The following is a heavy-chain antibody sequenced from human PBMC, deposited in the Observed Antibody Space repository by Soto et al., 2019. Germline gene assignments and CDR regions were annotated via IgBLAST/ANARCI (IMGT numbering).Heavy chain of an antibody. D-gene: IGHD2-2*01. Sequence: QVQLVQSGAEVKKPGASVKVSCKASGYTFTSYAMHWVRQAPGQRLEWMGWINAGNGNTKYSQKFQGRVTITRDTSASTAYMELSSLRSEDTAVYYCARVRCSSTSCYYWFDPWGQGTLVTVSS. CDR3: ARVRCSSTSCYYWFDP. V-gene: IGHV1-3*01. CDR2: INAGNGNT. J-gene: IGHJ5*02. CDR1: GYTFTSYA.